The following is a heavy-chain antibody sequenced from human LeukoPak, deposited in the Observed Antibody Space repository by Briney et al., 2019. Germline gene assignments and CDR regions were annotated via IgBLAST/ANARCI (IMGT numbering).Heavy chain of an antibody. J-gene: IGHJ4*02. Sequence: GGSLRLSCAASGFTFSSYGMSWVRQAPGKGLEWVSAISGSGGSTYYAGSVKGRFTISRDNSKNTLYLQMNSLRAEDTAVYYCAKGQLWLLSYYFDYWGQGTLVTVSS. V-gene: IGHV3-23*01. CDR2: ISGSGGST. D-gene: IGHD5-18*01. CDR1: GFTFSSYG. CDR3: AKGQLWLLSYYFDY.